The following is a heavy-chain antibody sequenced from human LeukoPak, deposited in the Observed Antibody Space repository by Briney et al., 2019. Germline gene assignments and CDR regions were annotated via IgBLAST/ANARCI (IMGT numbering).Heavy chain of an antibody. D-gene: IGHD3-22*01. V-gene: IGHV3-11*01. CDR2: ISSSGSTI. CDR1: GFTFSDYY. Sequence: PGGSLRLSCAASGFTFSDYYMSWIRQTPGKGLEWVSYISSSGSTIYYADSVKGRFTISRDNAKNSLYLQMNSLRAEDTAVHYCAGTYYYDSSGGAFDIWGQGTMVTVSS. J-gene: IGHJ3*02. CDR3: AGTYYYDSSGGAFDI.